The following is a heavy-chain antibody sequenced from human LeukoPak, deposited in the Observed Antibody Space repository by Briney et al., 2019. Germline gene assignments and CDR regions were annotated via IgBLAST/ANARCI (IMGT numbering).Heavy chain of an antibody. CDR2: IYPGDSDT. Sequence: GASLQISCKGSGYIFTSYWIGWVRPMPGKGLEWMGIIYPGDSDTRYSPSFQGQVTISADKSISTAYLQWSSLKASDTAMYYCARQAYDSSGYYDYWGQGTLVTVSS. D-gene: IGHD3-22*01. CDR3: ARQAYDSSGYYDY. CDR1: GYIFTSYW. V-gene: IGHV5-51*01. J-gene: IGHJ4*02.